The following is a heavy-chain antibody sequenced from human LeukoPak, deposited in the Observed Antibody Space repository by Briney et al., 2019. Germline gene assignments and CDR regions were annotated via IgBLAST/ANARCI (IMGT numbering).Heavy chain of an antibody. CDR1: GFTFSSYT. CDR3: ARDRRDGYNLLDY. V-gene: IGHV3-21*01. D-gene: IGHD5-24*01. J-gene: IGHJ4*02. CDR2: ITSSSSYI. Sequence: PGGSLRLSCAASGFTFSSYTMNWVRQAPGKGLEWVSSITSSSSYIYYADSVKGRFTISRDNAKNSRYLQMGSLRAEDTAVYYCARDRRDGYNLLDYWGQGTLVTVSS.